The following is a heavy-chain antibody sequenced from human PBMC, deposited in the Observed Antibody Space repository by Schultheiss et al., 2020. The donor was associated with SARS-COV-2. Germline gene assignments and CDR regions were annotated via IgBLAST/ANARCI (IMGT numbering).Heavy chain of an antibody. V-gene: IGHV4-61*01. J-gene: IGHJ3*02. D-gene: IGHD2-21*01. Sequence: GSLRLSCTVSGGSVSSGSYYWSWIRQPPGKGLEWIGYIYYSGSTNYNPSLKSRVTISVDTSKNQFSLKLSSVTAADTAVYYCARDNRVGVGMRAFDIWGQGTMVTVSS. CDR3: ARDNRVGVGMRAFDI. CDR1: GGSVSSGSYY. CDR2: IYYSGST.